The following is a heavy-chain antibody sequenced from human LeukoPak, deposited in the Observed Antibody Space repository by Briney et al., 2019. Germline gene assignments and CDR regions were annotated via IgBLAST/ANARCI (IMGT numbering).Heavy chain of an antibody. CDR2: INHSGST. CDR1: GGSFSGYY. J-gene: IGHJ4*02. Sequence: SGTLSLTCAVYGGSFSGYYWSWIRQPPGKGLEWIGEINHSGSTNYNPSLKSRVTISVDTSKNQFSLKLSSVTAADTAVYYCARLSMATIDYWGQGTLVTVSS. CDR3: ARLSMATIDY. D-gene: IGHD5-24*01. V-gene: IGHV4-34*01.